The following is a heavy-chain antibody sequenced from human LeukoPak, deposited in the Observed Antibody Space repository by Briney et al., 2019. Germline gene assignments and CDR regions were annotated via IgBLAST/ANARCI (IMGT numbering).Heavy chain of an antibody. J-gene: IGHJ1*01. CDR3: ARYGSGSYSDDHFQH. CDR2: IYTSGST. V-gene: IGHV4-4*07. D-gene: IGHD3-10*01. Sequence: PSETLSLTCTVSGGSISSYDWSWIRQPAGKGLEWIGRIYTSGSTNYNPSLKSRVTMSVDTSKNQFSLKLSSVTAADTAVYYCARYGSGSYSDDHFQHWGQGTLVTVSS. CDR1: GGSISSYD.